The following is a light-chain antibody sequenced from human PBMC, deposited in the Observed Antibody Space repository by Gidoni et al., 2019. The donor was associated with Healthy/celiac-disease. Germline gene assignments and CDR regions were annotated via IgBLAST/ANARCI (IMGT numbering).Light chain of an antibody. CDR3: KQYNNWPPIT. Sequence: EIVMTQSPATLSVSPGERATLSCTASQSVSSNLAWYQQNPGQAPRLLIYGASTRATGIPARFSGSGSGTEFTLTISSLQSEDFAVYYCKQYNNWPPITFGQGTRLEIK. J-gene: IGKJ5*01. CDR2: GAS. CDR1: QSVSSN. V-gene: IGKV3-15*01.